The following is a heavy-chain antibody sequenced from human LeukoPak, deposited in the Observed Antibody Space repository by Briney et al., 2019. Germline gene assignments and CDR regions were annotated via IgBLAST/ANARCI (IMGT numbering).Heavy chain of an antibody. CDR3: ARRGFFDY. Sequence: SETLSLTCTVSGGSISGCYWSWIRQPPGKGLESIGYISNTGSINYNPSLKSRVTMSVDTSKNQFSLRLTSVTAADTAVYYCARRGFFDYWGQGTLVTVSS. CDR2: ISNTGSI. V-gene: IGHV4-59*08. CDR1: GGSISGCY. J-gene: IGHJ4*02.